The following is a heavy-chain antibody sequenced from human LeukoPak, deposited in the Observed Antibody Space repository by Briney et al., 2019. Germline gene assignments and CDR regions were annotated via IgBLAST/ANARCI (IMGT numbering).Heavy chain of an antibody. CDR2: IYYSGST. D-gene: IGHD6-13*01. V-gene: IGHV4-31*03. CDR1: GGSISSGGYY. CDR3: ARGRSAAGNFDY. J-gene: IGHJ4*02. Sequence: SQTLSLTCTVSGGSISSGGYYWSWIRQQPGKGLEWIGYIYYSGSTYYDPSLKSRLAISVDTSKNQFSLKVTSVTAADTAVYYCARGRSAAGNFDYWGQGTLVTVSS.